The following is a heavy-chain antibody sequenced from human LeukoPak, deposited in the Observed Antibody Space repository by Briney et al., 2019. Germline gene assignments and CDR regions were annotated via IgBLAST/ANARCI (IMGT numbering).Heavy chain of an antibody. CDR2: ISGSGTGT. CDR3: AKVSRIERNVDF. D-gene: IGHD2-8*01. J-gene: IGHJ4*02. Sequence: GGSLRLSCAASGFSFSSYAMSWVRQAPGKGLEWVSSISGSGTGTDYADSAKGRFTISRDNSKNTMYLQMNSLRAEDTALYYCAKVSRIERNVDFWGQGTLVTVSS. V-gene: IGHV3-23*01. CDR1: GFSFSSYA.